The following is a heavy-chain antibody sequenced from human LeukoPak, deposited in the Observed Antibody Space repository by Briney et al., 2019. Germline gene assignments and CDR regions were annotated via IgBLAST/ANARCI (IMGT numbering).Heavy chain of an antibody. J-gene: IGHJ4*02. D-gene: IGHD5-18*01. CDR1: GVSINTCCYY. CDR2: KYYSGST. Sequence: PTESLSLTCDVSGVSINTCCYYWTWIRQPPGKGLEWIGYKYYSGSTRYNSSLRSRLTISLDLSKNQFSLRLTSVTAADTAVYYCARGRSYGFDFDSWGPGTLVIVSS. CDR3: ARGRSYGFDFDS. V-gene: IGHV4-61*01.